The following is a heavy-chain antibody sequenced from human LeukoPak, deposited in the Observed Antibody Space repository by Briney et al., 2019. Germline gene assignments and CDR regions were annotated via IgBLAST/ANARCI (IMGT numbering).Heavy chain of an antibody. CDR3: AKDRSMVRGVTMGLDY. CDR1: GFTFSSYA. J-gene: IGHJ4*02. D-gene: IGHD3-10*01. CDR2: ISGSGGST. Sequence: GGSLRLSCAASGFTFSSYAMSWVRQAPGKGLEWVSAISGSGGSTYYADSVKGRFTISRDNSKNTLYLQMNSLRAEDTAVYYCAKDRSMVRGVTMGLDYWGQGTLVTVSS. V-gene: IGHV3-23*01.